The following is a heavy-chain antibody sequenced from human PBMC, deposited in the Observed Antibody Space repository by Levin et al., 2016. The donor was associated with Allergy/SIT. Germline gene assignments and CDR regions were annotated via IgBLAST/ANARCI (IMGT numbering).Heavy chain of an antibody. Sequence: SETLSLTCSVSGGSVSSGSYYWSWIRQPPGKGLEWIGYIYYTGSTNYNPSLKSRVTISADSSTNQFSLKLSSVTAADTAVYYCASTTFYNYNNQWFDPWGQGTLVTVSS. V-gene: IGHV4-61*01. CDR2: IYYTGST. CDR1: GGSVSSGSYY. D-gene: IGHD2/OR15-2a*01. CDR3: ASTTFYNYNNQWFDP. J-gene: IGHJ5*02.